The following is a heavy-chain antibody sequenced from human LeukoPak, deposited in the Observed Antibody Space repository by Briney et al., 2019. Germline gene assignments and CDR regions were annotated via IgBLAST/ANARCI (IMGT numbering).Heavy chain of an antibody. Sequence: GGSLRLSCAASGFTFSSNAMHWVRQAPGKGLEWVSGISWNSGSIGYADSVKGRFTISRDNAKNSLYLQMNSLRAEDTALYYCAKDHTDYYDSSGSFDYWGQGTLVTVSS. D-gene: IGHD3-22*01. J-gene: IGHJ4*02. CDR1: GFTFSSNA. CDR3: AKDHTDYYDSSGSFDY. V-gene: IGHV3-9*01. CDR2: ISWNSGSI.